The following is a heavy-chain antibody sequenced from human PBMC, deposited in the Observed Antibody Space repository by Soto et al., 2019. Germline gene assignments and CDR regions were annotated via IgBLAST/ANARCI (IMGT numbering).Heavy chain of an antibody. CDR3: ARCFIVVVPAALPHFDP. D-gene: IGHD2-2*01. CDR1: GYTFTSYG. CDR2: ISAYNGNT. Sequence: VASVKVSCKASGYTFTSYGISWVRQAPGQGLEWMGWISAYNGNTNYAQKLQGRVTMTTDTSTSTAYMELRSLRSDDTAVYYCARCFIVVVPAALPHFDPCGQGTLVTVSS. J-gene: IGHJ5*02. V-gene: IGHV1-18*04.